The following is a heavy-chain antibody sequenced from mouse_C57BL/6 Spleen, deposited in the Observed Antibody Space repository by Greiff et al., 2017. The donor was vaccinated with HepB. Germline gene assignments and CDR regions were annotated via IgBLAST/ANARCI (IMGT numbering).Heavy chain of an antibody. CDR1: GYTFTDYN. CDR2: INPNNGGT. V-gene: IGHV1-22*01. CDR3: ARLTGYPAWFAY. Sequence: VHVKQSGPELVKPGASVKMSCKASGYTFTDYNMHWVKQSHGKSLEWIGYINPNNGGTSYNQKFKGKATLTVNKSSSTAYMELRSLTSEDSAVYYCARLTGYPAWFAYWGQGTLVTVSA. J-gene: IGHJ3*01. D-gene: IGHD2-2*01.